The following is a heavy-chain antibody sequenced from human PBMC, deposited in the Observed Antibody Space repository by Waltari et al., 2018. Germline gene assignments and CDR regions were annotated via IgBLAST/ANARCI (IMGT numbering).Heavy chain of an antibody. CDR2: IYHSGST. D-gene: IGHD6-6*01. CDR1: GYSISSGYY. J-gene: IGHJ4*02. Sequence: QVQLQESGPGLVKPSETLSLTCAVSGYSISSGYYWGWIRQPPGKGLEWIGSIYHSGSTYYNPSLKSRVTISVDTSKNQCSLKLSSVTAADTAVYYCARWGYSSSSAHFDYWGQGTLVTVSS. V-gene: IGHV4-38-2*01. CDR3: ARWGYSSSSAHFDY.